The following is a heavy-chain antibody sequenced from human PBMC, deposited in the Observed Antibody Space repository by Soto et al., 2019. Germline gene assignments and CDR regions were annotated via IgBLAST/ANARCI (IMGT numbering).Heavy chain of an antibody. J-gene: IGHJ3*02. Sequence: SLRLSCAASGFTFSSYWMHWVRQAPGKGLVWVSRINSDGSSTSYADSVKGRFTISRDNAKNTLYLQMNSLRAEDTAVYYCARPIVTGLTEAFDIWGQGTMVTVS. CDR3: ARPIVTGLTEAFDI. CDR1: GFTFSSYW. D-gene: IGHD3-9*01. CDR2: INSDGSST. V-gene: IGHV3-74*01.